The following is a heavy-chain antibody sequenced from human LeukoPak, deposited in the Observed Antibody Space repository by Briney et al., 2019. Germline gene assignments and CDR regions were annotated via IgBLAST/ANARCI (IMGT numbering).Heavy chain of an antibody. CDR2: INSDGGTT. CDR3: ARRTSVGATDY. D-gene: IGHD1-26*01. CDR1: GFTFSSYW. V-gene: IGHV3-74*01. Sequence: GGSLRLSCTASGFTFSSYWMHWVRQAPGKGPVWVSRINSDGGTTSFADSVKGRFTISRDNAKNTLYLQMNSLRAEDTAVYYCARRTSVGATDYWGQGTLVTVSS. J-gene: IGHJ4*02.